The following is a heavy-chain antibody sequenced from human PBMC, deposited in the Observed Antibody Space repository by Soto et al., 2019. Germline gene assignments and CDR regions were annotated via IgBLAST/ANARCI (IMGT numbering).Heavy chain of an antibody. J-gene: IGHJ3*02. CDR3: AREGPADGLDI. Sequence: EMHLVDSGGGLVKPGGSLRLSCAASGFTFSSFEMNWVRQAPGKGLECVSYISSSGSTKYYADSVKGRFTISRDNAKNSLFLQMNSLRAEDTAVYYCAREGPADGLDIWGQGTMVTVSS. V-gene: IGHV3-48*03. CDR1: GFTFSSFE. CDR2: ISSSGSTK.